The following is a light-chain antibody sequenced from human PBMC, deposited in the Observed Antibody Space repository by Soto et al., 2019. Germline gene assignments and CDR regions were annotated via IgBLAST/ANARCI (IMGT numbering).Light chain of an antibody. V-gene: IGKV1-5*01. J-gene: IGKJ1*01. CDR1: QSISSW. CDR2: DAS. Sequence: DIQMTQSPSTLSASVGDRVTITCRASQSISSWLAWYQQKPGKAPKLLIYDASSLESGGQSTFSGRGSGTEFTLTLSRLQPDDFATYYCQQYNSDTWTFGQGTKVDIK. CDR3: QQYNSDTWT.